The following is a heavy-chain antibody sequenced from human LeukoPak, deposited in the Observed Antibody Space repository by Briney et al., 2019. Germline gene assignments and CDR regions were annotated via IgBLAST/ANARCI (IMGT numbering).Heavy chain of an antibody. CDR1: GFTFSGSA. V-gene: IGHV3-73*01. Sequence: GGSLRLSCAASGFTFSGSATHWVRQASGKGLEWVGRIRSKANSYATAYAASVKGRFTISRDDSKNTAYLQMNSLKTEDTAVYYCAGGGNSVSWGQGTLVTVSS. J-gene: IGHJ5*02. D-gene: IGHD3-16*01. CDR2: IRSKANSYAT. CDR3: AGGGNSVS.